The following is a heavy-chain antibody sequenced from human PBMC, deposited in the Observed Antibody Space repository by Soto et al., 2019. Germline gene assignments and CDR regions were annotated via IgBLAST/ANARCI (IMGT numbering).Heavy chain of an antibody. V-gene: IGHV3-11*06. CDR1: GFTFSDFY. D-gene: IGHD2-21*01. J-gene: IGHJ5*02. CDR2: ISPKSNYR. CDR3: VRGGGGGQFDA. Sequence: QIQLVESGGGLVKPGGALRLSCEASGFTFSDFYMSWIRQAPGKGLEWISYISPKSNYREYAESVKGRHTISRDNAKNSLSLQMNSLRVEDTAVYYCVRGGGGGQFDAWGQGTLGTVSS.